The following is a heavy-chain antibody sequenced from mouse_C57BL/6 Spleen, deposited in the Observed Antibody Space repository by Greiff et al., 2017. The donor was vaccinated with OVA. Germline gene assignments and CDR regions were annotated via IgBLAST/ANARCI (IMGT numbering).Heavy chain of an antibody. CDR1: GYTSTSYW. J-gene: IGHJ1*03. D-gene: IGHD1-1*01. Sequence: VQLQQPGAELVKPGASVKLSCKASGYTSTSYWMQWVKQRPGQGLEWIGEIDPSDSYTNYNQKFKGKATLTVDTSSSTAYMQLSSLTSEDSAVYYCSRFITTVVAHWYFDVWGTGTTVTVSS. CDR2: IDPSDSYT. CDR3: SRFITTVVAHWYFDV. V-gene: IGHV1-50*01.